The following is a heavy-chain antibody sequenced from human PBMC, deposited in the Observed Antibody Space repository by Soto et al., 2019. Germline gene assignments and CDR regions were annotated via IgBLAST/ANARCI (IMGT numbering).Heavy chain of an antibody. V-gene: IGHV3-9*01. D-gene: IGHD3-3*01. Sequence: EVQLVESGGGLVQPGRSLILSCAASGFTLDDYAMHWVRQAPGKGLEWVSGISWNSVSIGYADSVKGRFTISRDNAKNSLYLQLNSLRAEDTALYYCAKAGFWSGDYSLVDYWGQGTLVTVSS. J-gene: IGHJ4*02. CDR3: AKAGFWSGDYSLVDY. CDR1: GFTLDDYA. CDR2: ISWNSVSI.